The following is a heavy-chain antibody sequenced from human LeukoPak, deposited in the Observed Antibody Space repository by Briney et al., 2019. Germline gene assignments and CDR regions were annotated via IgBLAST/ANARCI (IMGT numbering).Heavy chain of an antibody. D-gene: IGHD6-13*01. V-gene: IGHV4-34*01. CDR1: GGSFSGYY. CDR2: INHSGST. Sequence: SETLSLTCAVYGGSFSGYYWSWIRQPPGKGLEWIGEINHSGSTNYNPSLKSRVTISVDTSKNQFSLKLSSVTAADTAVYYCARGPVSLGSSWPLDHWGQGTLVTVSS. CDR3: ARGPVSLGSSWPLDH. J-gene: IGHJ4*02.